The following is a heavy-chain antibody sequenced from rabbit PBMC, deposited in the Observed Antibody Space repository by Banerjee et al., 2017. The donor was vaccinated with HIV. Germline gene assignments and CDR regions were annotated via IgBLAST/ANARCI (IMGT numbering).Heavy chain of an antibody. CDR2: IYTGSSGST. V-gene: IGHV1S45*01. CDR3: ARDLAGVIGWNFGL. J-gene: IGHJ4*01. CDR1: GFTLSSYV. D-gene: IGHD4-1*01. Sequence: QEQLEESGGGLVTPGGTLTLTCKASGFTLSSYVMCWVRQAPGKGLEWIACIYTGSSGSTYYASWAKGRFTISKTSSTTVTLQMTSLTAADTATYFCARDLAGVIGWNFGLWGPGTLVTVS.